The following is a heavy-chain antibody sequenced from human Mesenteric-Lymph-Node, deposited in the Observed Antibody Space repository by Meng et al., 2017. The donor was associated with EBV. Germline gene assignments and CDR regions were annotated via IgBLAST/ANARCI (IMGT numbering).Heavy chain of an antibody. CDR3: GRLPLEVEVVAPWS. CDR2: IYYTGST. D-gene: IGHD2-21*01. CDR1: GAYISSSNYY. Sequence: ASGPGLVKPSETLSLTCTVSGAYISSSNYYWGWIRQPPGKGLEWIGSIYYTGSTYYNPSLKSRLTISIDTSKKQFSLKLFSVTAADTAIYYCGRLPLEVEVVAPWSWGQGTLVTVSS. J-gene: IGHJ5*02. V-gene: IGHV4-39*01.